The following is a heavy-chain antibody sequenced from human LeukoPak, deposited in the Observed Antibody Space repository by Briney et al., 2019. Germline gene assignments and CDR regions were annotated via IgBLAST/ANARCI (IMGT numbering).Heavy chain of an antibody. CDR1: GFTLSSYS. Sequence: PGGSLRLSCAASGFTLSSYSMNWVRQAPGKGLEWVSSISRSSAYIYYADSVKGRFTISRDNAKNSLYLQMNSLRAEDTALYYCARMPRLCRGGSCYLWPHYYYYYMDVWGKGTTVTVSS. D-gene: IGHD2-15*01. V-gene: IGHV3-21*04. J-gene: IGHJ6*03. CDR3: ARMPRLCRGGSCYLWPHYYYYYMDV. CDR2: ISRSSAYI.